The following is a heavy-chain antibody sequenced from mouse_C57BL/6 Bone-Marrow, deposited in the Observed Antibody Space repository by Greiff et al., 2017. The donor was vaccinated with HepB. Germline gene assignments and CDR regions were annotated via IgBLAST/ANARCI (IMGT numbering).Heavy chain of an antibody. CDR3: ARCYYGSSYCYAMDY. Sequence: VMLVESGGGLVQPGGSLKLSCAASGFTFRDYGMHWVRQAPEKGLEWVAYISSGSSTIYYADTVKGRFTISRDNAKNTLFLQMTSLRSEDTAMYYCARCYYGSSYCYAMDYWGQGTSVTVSS. CDR2: ISSGSSTI. V-gene: IGHV5-17*01. D-gene: IGHD1-1*01. J-gene: IGHJ4*01. CDR1: GFTFRDYG.